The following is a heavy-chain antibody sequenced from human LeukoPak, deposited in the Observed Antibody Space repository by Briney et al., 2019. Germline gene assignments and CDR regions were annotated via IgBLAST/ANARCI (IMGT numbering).Heavy chain of an antibody. CDR3: ASSMSRQQLIPYFDY. J-gene: IGHJ4*02. V-gene: IGHV4-34*01. CDR2: INHSRST. Sequence: SETLSLTCAVYGGSFSGYYWTWIRQPPGKGLEWIGEINHSRSTKYSPSLKSRLTISVDTSKNQFSLKLSSVTAADTAVYYCASSMSRQQLIPYFDYWGQGTLVTVSS. D-gene: IGHD6-13*01. CDR1: GGSFSGYY.